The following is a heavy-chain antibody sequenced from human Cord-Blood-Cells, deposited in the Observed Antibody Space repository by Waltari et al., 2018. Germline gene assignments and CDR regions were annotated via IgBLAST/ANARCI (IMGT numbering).Heavy chain of an antibody. Sequence: QVQLVQSGAEVKKPGASVKVSCKASGYTFTSYDINGVRQATGQGLEWMGWMNPNRGNTGYAQKCQGRVTMTRNTSISTAYMELSSLRSEDTAVYYCARGRALGIGDSNDAFVIWGQGTMVTVSS. J-gene: IGHJ3*02. D-gene: IGHD7-27*01. CDR3: ARGRALGIGDSNDAFVI. V-gene: IGHV1-8*01. CDR1: GYTFTSYD. CDR2: MNPNRGNT.